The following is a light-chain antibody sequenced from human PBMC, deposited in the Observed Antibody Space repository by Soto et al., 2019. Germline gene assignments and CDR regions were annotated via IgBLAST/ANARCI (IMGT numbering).Light chain of an antibody. Sequence: SYELTQPPPVSVSPGQTASITCSGDKLGDKYACWYQQKPGQSPVLVIYQDSKRPSGIPERFSGSNSGNTATLTISGTQTMDEADYYCQAWDSSPLVFGTGTKLTVL. J-gene: IGLJ1*01. CDR3: QAWDSSPLV. CDR2: QDS. CDR1: KLGDKY. V-gene: IGLV3-1*01.